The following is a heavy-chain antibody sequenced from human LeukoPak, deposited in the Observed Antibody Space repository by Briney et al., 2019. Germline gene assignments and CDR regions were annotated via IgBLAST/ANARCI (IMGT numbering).Heavy chain of an antibody. CDR2: IYYSGST. CDR1: GGSVSSGSYY. CDR3: ARDSSGWDYDY. J-gene: IGHJ4*02. V-gene: IGHV4-61*01. D-gene: IGHD6-19*01. Sequence: PSETLSLTCTVSGGSVSSGSYYWSWIRQPPGKGLEWIGYIYYSGSTNYNPSLKSRVTISVDTSKNQFSLKLSSVTAADTAVYSCARDSSGWDYDYWGQGTLVTVSS.